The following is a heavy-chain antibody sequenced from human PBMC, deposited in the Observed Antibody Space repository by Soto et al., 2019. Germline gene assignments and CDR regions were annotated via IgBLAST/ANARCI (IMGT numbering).Heavy chain of an antibody. Sequence: GESLKISCEASGFIFTNFWMHWVRQVPGKGLVWVSRIDTSGSSTSYADSVKGRFTISRDNAKNTVSLQMNSLRAEDTGVYYCAKDSWYFDLWSQGSLVTVPQ. CDR3: AKDSWYFDL. CDR2: IDTSGSST. V-gene: IGHV3-74*01. CDR1: GFIFTNFW. D-gene: IGHD6-13*01. J-gene: IGHJ4*02.